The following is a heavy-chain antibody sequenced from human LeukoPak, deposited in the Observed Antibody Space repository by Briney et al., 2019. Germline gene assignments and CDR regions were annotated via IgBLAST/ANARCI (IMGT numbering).Heavy chain of an antibody. CDR1: GFTFSDYY. J-gene: IGHJ4*02. Sequence: GGPLRLSCAASGFTFSDYYMSWIRQAPGKGLEWVSYISSSGRTIYYADSVKGRFAISRDNAKNSLYLQMNSLRAEDTAVYYCARDVRVGPLKTYFDYWGQGTLVTVSS. V-gene: IGHV3-11*01. CDR2: ISSSGRTI. D-gene: IGHD1-26*01. CDR3: ARDVRVGPLKTYFDY.